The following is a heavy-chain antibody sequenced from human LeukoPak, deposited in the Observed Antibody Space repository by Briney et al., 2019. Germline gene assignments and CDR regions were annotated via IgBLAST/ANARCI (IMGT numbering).Heavy chain of an antibody. CDR2: ISYDGSKK. CDR3: AKKAFDSGNYHWFDP. V-gene: IGHV3-30*18. Sequence: PGRSLRLSCAASGFTFSNYGMHWARQAPGKGLEWVALISYDGSKKYYVDSVKGRFTISRDNSKNTLDLQMNSLRAEDTAVYYCAKKAFDSGNYHWFDPWGQGTLVTVSS. D-gene: IGHD3-10*01. CDR1: GFTFSNYG. J-gene: IGHJ5*02.